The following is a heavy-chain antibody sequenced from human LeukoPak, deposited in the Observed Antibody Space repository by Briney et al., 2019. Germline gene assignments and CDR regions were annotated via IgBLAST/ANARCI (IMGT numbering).Heavy chain of an antibody. J-gene: IGHJ4*02. D-gene: IGHD3-10*01. V-gene: IGHV3-73*01. CDR2: IRSKANSYAT. CDR3: ANRGDQHY. CDR1: GFTFSDSA. Sequence: HSGGSLKLSCAASGFTFSDSAMHWVRQASGKGLEWVGRIRSKANSYATAYAASVEGRFIISRDDSKNTVYLQMNSLKTDDTAVYYCANRGDQHYWGQGTLVTVSS.